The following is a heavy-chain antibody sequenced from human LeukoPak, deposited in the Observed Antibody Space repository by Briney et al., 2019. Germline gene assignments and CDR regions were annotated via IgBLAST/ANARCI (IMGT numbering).Heavy chain of an antibody. V-gene: IGHV3-23*01. CDR2: ISGSGGST. J-gene: IGHJ4*02. Sequence: GSLRLSCAVSGITFSNYAMSWVRQAPGKGLEWVSGISGSGGSTYYADSVKGRFTISRDNSKNTLYLQMNSLRAEDTAVYYCAEPEGGYYDIRPDWGQGTLVTVSS. D-gene: IGHD3-22*01. CDR1: GITFSNYA. CDR3: AEPEGGYYDIRPD.